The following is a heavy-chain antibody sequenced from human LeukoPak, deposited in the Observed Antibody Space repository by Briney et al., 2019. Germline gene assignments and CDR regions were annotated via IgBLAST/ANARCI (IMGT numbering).Heavy chain of an antibody. CDR1: GGSISSYY. D-gene: IGHD6-13*01. J-gene: IGHJ2*01. CDR2: IYYSGST. Sequence: SETLSLTCTVSGGSISSYYWSWIRQPPGKGLEWIGYIYYSGSTNYNPSLKSRVTISVDTSKSQFSLKLTSVTAADTAVYFCARMIAVVGTEYFDLWGRGTLVTVSS. CDR3: ARMIAVVGTEYFDL. V-gene: IGHV4-59*01.